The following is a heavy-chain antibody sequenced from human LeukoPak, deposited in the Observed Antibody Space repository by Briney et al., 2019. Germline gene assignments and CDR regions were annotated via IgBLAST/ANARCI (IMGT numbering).Heavy chain of an antibody. CDR3: AKSSPYCATGVCHFDY. CDR2: IYPGDSDT. Sequence: GESLKISCKGSGYSFTSYWIAWVRQVSGKGLEWMGIIYPGDSDTRYSPSFQGQVTISVDKSIRTAYLQWSSLKAADTAMYYCAKSSPYCATGVCHFDYWGQGTLVTVSS. D-gene: IGHD2-8*01. J-gene: IGHJ4*02. CDR1: GYSFTSYW. V-gene: IGHV5-51*01.